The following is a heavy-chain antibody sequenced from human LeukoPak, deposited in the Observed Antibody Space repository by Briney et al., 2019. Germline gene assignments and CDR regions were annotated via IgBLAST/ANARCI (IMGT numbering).Heavy chain of an antibody. V-gene: IGHV4-61*02. Sequence: SETLSLTCTVSGGSISSGSYYWSWIRQPAGQGLEYIGRMYTSGSTNYNPSLKSRVTISVDTSKNQFSLKLSSVTAADTAVYYCARDIGNYYDYIYHYYYDYWGQGSLVTVSS. CDR3: ARDIGNYYDYIYHYYYDY. CDR2: MYTSGST. J-gene: IGHJ4*02. D-gene: IGHD3-22*01. CDR1: GGSISSGSYY.